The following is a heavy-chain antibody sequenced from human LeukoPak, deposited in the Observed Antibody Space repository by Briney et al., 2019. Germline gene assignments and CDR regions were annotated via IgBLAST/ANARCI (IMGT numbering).Heavy chain of an antibody. CDR1: GGSISSYY. Sequence: SSETPSLTCTVSGGSISSYYWSWIRQPPGKGLEWIGYIYYSGSTNYNPSLKSRVTISVDTSKNQFSLKLSSVTAADTAVYYCARAHADYWGQGTLVTVSS. CDR3: ARAHADY. J-gene: IGHJ4*02. V-gene: IGHV4-59*01. CDR2: IYYSGST.